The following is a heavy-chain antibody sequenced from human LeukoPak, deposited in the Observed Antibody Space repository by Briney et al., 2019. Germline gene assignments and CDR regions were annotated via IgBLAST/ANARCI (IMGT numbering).Heavy chain of an antibody. V-gene: IGHV3-53*01. CDR1: GFTFSSYA. J-gene: IGHJ3*02. Sequence: PGGSLRLSCAASGFTFSSYAMSWVRQAPGKGLEWVSVIYSGGSTYYADSVKGRFTISRDNSKNTLYLQMNSLRAEDTAVYYCARDQEGPNAFDIWGQGTMVTVSS. CDR2: IYSGGST. CDR3: ARDQEGPNAFDI.